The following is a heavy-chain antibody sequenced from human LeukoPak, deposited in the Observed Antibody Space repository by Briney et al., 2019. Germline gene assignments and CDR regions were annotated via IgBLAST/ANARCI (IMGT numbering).Heavy chain of an antibody. J-gene: IGHJ5*02. V-gene: IGHV1-69*05. D-gene: IGHD3-22*01. CDR1: GYTFTSYY. CDR3: ARDNPFTYYDRSGYYWFDP. Sequence: GASVKVSFKSSGYTFTSYYMHWVRQAPGQGLEWMGGIIPIIGTANYAQKFKGRVTITTDESTTTAYMELSSLRSEDTAVYYCARDNPFTYYDRSGYYWFDPWGQGPLVTVSS. CDR2: IIPIIGTA.